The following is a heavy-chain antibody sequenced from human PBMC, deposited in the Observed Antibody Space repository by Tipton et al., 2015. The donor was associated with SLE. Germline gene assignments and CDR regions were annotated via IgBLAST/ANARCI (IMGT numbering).Heavy chain of an antibody. CDR1: GFSFRNSW. Sequence: SLRLSCAASGFSFRNSWMIWVRQAPGKGLEWVANIKEDGSAKNYVDSVRGRFIISRDNAKNSVYLQMNSLRPDDTALYYCARAGSGDYVGWSFDYWGQGTLVTVSS. CDR2: IKEDGSAK. V-gene: IGHV3-7*01. CDR3: ARAGSGDYVGWSFDY. J-gene: IGHJ4*02. D-gene: IGHD4-17*01.